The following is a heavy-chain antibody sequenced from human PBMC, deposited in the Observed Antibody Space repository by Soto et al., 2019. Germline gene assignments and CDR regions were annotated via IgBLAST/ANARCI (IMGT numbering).Heavy chain of an antibody. V-gene: IGHV3-21*01. Sequence: GVLRLSCAASGFTFSSYSMNWVRQAPGKGLEWVSSISSSSSYKHYADSVQGRFTISRDNARNSLYLEMNSLRAEDTAVYYCARARAYIVVVPAAIVDYWGQGTLVTVSS. D-gene: IGHD2-2*02. CDR3: ARARAYIVVVPAAIVDY. CDR2: ISSSSSYK. CDR1: GFTFSSYS. J-gene: IGHJ4*02.